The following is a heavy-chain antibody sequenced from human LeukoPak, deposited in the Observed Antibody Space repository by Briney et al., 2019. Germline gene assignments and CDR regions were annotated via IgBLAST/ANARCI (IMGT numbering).Heavy chain of an antibody. D-gene: IGHD3-3*01. V-gene: IGHV4-39*07. CDR2: IYYSGST. Sequence: SETLSLTCTVSGGSISSSSYYWGWIRQPPGKGLEWIGSIYYSGSTYYNPSLKSRVTISVDTSKNQFSLKLSSVTAADTAVYYCARDWTNDDFWSGYFDLDYWGQGTLVTVSS. CDR1: GGSISSSSYY. J-gene: IGHJ4*02. CDR3: ARDWTNDDFWSGYFDLDY.